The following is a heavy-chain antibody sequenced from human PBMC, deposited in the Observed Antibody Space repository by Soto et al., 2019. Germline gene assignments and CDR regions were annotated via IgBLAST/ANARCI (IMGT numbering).Heavy chain of an antibody. Sequence: ASVKVSCKASGGTYSRYRCTWVRQAPGHGLEWMGRIIPVFGIASYAQKFQGRVTITADKSTSTAYMELSSLRSEDTAVYYCAREDSDRETGLGPAAIDGMDVWGQGTTVTV. D-gene: IGHD2-2*01. CDR2: IIPVFGIA. J-gene: IGHJ6*02. CDR3: AREDSDRETGLGPAAIDGMDV. CDR1: GGTYSRYR. V-gene: IGHV1-69*04.